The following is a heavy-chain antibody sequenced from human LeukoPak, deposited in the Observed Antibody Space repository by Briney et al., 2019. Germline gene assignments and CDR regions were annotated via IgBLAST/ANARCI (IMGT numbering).Heavy chain of an antibody. CDR2: ISSSGSTI. D-gene: IGHD6-19*01. Sequence: GGSLRLSCAASGFTFSSYEMNWVRQAPGKGLERVSYISSSGSTIYYADSVKGRFTISRDNAKNSLYLQMNSLRAEDTAVYYCARQQWLDGAYYFDYWGQGTPVTVSS. J-gene: IGHJ4*02. V-gene: IGHV3-48*03. CDR3: ARQQWLDGAYYFDY. CDR1: GFTFSSYE.